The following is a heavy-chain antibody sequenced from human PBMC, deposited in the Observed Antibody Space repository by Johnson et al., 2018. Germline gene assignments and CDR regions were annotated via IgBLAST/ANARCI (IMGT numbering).Heavy chain of an antibody. CDR1: GGSTSSYY. D-gene: IGHD1-1*01. CDR3: ARAERFRDEDEGFDI. V-gene: IGHV4-59*08. Sequence: QVQLQESGPGLVKPSETLSLTCTVSGGSTSSYYWSWIRQPPGKGLEWIGSIYYSGSTNYNPSLKSRVTISVDTSKNQFPLKLSSVTAADTAVYYCARAERFRDEDEGFDIWGQGTMVTVSS. CDR2: IYYSGST. J-gene: IGHJ3*02.